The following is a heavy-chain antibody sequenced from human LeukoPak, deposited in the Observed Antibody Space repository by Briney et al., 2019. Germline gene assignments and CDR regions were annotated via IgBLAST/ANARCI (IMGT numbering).Heavy chain of an antibody. CDR3: ARELSYGPRAGDY. Sequence: GESLKISCKASGYIFTDYWIGWVRQMPGKGLEWMWIIYGDSDTRYSPSLQGQVTISADTSINTAYLEWSSLKASDSAMYYCARELSYGPRAGDYWGQGTLVTVSS. D-gene: IGHD1-7*01. CDR1: GYIFTDYW. CDR2: IYGDSDT. V-gene: IGHV5-51*01. J-gene: IGHJ4*02.